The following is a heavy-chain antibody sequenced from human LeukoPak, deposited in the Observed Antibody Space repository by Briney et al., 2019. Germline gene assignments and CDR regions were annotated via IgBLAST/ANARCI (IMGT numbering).Heavy chain of an antibody. CDR1: GFTFSDYY. CDR2: ISGSNTYT. Sequence: GGSLRLSCAASGFTFSDYYMSWVRQAPGKGLEWISYISGSNTYTNYADSVRGRFTISRDNATNSLYLQMNSLRAEDTAVYYCARDEAVMTTVLSDAFDIWGQGTMVTVSS. V-gene: IGHV3-11*06. J-gene: IGHJ3*02. D-gene: IGHD4-17*01. CDR3: ARDEAVMTTVLSDAFDI.